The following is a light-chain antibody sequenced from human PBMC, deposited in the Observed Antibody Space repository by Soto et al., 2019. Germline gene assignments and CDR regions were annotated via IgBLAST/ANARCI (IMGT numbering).Light chain of an antibody. J-gene: IGLJ1*01. Sequence: QSALTQPASVSGSPGQSITISCTGTSSDAGGSNYVSWYQQHPGKPPKLMIYDVSNRHSGVSNRFSGSKSGNTASLTISGLQAEDEADYYCGSYSSSSTLYVFGTGTKLTVL. CDR3: GSYSSSSTLYV. CDR1: SSDAGGSNY. CDR2: DVS. V-gene: IGLV2-14*03.